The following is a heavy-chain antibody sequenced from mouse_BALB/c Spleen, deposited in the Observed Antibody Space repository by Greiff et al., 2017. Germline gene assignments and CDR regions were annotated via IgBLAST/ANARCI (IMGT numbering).Heavy chain of an antibody. J-gene: IGHJ3*01. Sequence: QVQLQQSGAELVRPGVSVKISCKGSGYTFTDYAMHWVKQSHAKSLEWIGVISTYYGDASYNQKFKGKATMTVDKSSSTAYMELARLTSEDSAIYYCARSTMITTLAWYWGQGTLVTVSA. D-gene: IGHD2-4*01. CDR3: ARSTMITTLAWY. CDR2: ISTYYGDA. V-gene: IGHV1S137*01. CDR1: GYTFTDYA.